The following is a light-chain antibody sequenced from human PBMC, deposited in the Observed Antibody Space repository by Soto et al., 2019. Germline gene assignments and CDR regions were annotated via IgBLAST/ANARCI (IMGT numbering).Light chain of an antibody. CDR1: SSDVGAYNY. CDR2: GVT. CDR3: SSYTTSRIVI. V-gene: IGLV2-14*01. J-gene: IGLJ2*01. Sequence: QSALTQPASVSGSPGQSITISCTGTSSDVGAYNYVSWYQQHPGKAPKLMIYGVTNRPSGVSNRFSGSNSGNTASLTISGLQAEDEADYYCSSYTTSRIVIFGGGTKVTVL.